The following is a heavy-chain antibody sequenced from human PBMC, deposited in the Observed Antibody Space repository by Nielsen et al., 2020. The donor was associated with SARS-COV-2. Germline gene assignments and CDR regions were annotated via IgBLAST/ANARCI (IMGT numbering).Heavy chain of an antibody. V-gene: IGHV4-59*08. D-gene: IGHD1-1*01. CDR1: GGSFSGYY. J-gene: IGHJ6*02. Sequence: SQTLSLTCGVYGGSFSGYYWSWIRQPPGKALEWIGYVYYSGSTNYSPSLKSRVTISVDTSKNQFSLKLRSVTAADTAVYYCARHHPVHGEYYYYGMDVWGQGTTVTVS. CDR2: VYYSGST. CDR3: ARHHPVHGEYYYYGMDV.